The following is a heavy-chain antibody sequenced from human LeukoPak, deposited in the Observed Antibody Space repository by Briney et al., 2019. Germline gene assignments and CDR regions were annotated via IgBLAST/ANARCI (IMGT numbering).Heavy chain of an antibody. CDR2: VSTSNPHT. CDR1: GYTFTNYG. V-gene: IGHV1-18*01. D-gene: IGHD3-3*01. CDR3: ARDRFLWGLGNWFDL. J-gene: IGHJ5*02. Sequence: DSVKVSCKTSGYTFTNYGISWVRQAPGQGLERMGWVSTSNPHTNYAPKFRGRVIMTIDTSTTTAYLEMRSLTSDDTAVYYCARDRFLWGLGNWFDLWGQGTLVTVTS.